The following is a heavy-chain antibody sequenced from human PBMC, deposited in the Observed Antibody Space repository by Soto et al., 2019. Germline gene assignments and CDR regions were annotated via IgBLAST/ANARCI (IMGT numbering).Heavy chain of an antibody. CDR2: IYYSGST. CDR3: ARADRWLQNFDY. Sequence: QVQLQESGPGLVKPSETLSLTCTVSGGSVSSGTYYWSWTRQPPGKGLEWIGYIYYSGSTNYNPSLKSRVTISVDTSKNQFSLKLSSVTAADTAVYYCARADRWLQNFDYWGRGTLVTVSS. J-gene: IGHJ4*02. V-gene: IGHV4-61*01. CDR1: GGSVSSGTYY. D-gene: IGHD5-12*01.